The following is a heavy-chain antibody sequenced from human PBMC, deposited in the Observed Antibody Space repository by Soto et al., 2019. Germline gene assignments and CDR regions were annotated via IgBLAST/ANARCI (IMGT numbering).Heavy chain of an antibody. CDR3: AKEYYDILTGLDY. CDR2: IRGSGGST. D-gene: IGHD3-9*01. Sequence: PGGSLRLSCAASGFTFSSYAMSWVRQAPGRGLEWVSAIRGSGGSTYYADSVKGRFTISRDNSKNTLYLQMNSLRAEDTAVYYCAKEYYDILTGLDYWGQGTLVTVSS. J-gene: IGHJ4*02. V-gene: IGHV3-23*01. CDR1: GFTFSSYA.